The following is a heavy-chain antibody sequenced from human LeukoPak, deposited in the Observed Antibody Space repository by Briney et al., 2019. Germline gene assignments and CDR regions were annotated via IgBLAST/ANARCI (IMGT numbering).Heavy chain of an antibody. Sequence: GGSLRLSCAASGFTFDDYGMSWVRQAPGKGLGWVSGINWNGGSTGYADSVKGRFTISRDNAKNSLYLQMNSLRAEDTALYYCARPSTYYYDSSGYFSAFDIWGQGTMVTVSS. J-gene: IGHJ3*02. CDR1: GFTFDDYG. CDR2: INWNGGST. CDR3: ARPSTYYYDSSGYFSAFDI. V-gene: IGHV3-20*04. D-gene: IGHD3-22*01.